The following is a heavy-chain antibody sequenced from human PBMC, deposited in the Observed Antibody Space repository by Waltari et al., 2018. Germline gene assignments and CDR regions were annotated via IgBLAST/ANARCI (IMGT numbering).Heavy chain of an antibody. CDR2: ISSSSSYI. J-gene: IGHJ4*02. CDR3: ARGYLGYRPGGGGFDY. CDR1: GFTSRTPR. D-gene: IGHD5-18*01. V-gene: IGHV3-21*01. Sequence: EVQLVEYGGGLVKPGGHLRLSCAGSGFTSRTPRHTWVLQAPGKVLEWVSSISSSSSYIYYADSVKGRFTISRDNAKNSLYLQMNSLRAEDTAVYYCARGYLGYRPGGGGFDYWGQGTLVTVSS.